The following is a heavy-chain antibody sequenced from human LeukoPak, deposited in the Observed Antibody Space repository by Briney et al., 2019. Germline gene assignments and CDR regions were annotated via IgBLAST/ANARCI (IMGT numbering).Heavy chain of an antibody. J-gene: IGHJ4*02. Sequence: SVKVSXKASGGTFSSYAISWVRQAPGQGLEWMGRIIPIFGTANYAQKFQGRVTITTDESTSTAYMELSSLRSEDTAMYYCAIESGSYFGLRYFDYWGQGTLVTVSS. CDR1: GGTFSSYA. CDR2: IIPIFGTA. CDR3: AIESGSYFGLRYFDY. D-gene: IGHD1-26*01. V-gene: IGHV1-69*05.